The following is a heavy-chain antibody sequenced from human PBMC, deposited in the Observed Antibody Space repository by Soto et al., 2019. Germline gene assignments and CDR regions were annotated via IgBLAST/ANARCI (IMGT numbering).Heavy chain of an antibody. D-gene: IGHD3-16*01. J-gene: IGHJ4*02. V-gene: IGHV3-23*01. Sequence: PGGSLRLSCAASGFTFSDSAMGWVRQAPGKGLEWVSSISASGYSTYYADSVKVRLTISRDTSKNTLYLQTNSLRAEDTAMYYCAKMGRDAYQPIDSWGQGSLVTVSS. CDR1: GFTFSDSA. CDR3: AKMGRDAYQPIDS. CDR2: ISASGYST.